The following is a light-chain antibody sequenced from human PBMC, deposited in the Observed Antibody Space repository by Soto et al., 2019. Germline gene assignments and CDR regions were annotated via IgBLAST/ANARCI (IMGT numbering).Light chain of an antibody. Sequence: QSVLTQPASVSGSPGQSITISCTGTNSDVGSYNLVSWYQQHPGKAPKLMIYEGSKRPSGVSNRFSGSKSGNTASLTISGLQAEDEADYYCCSYAGSSTFFGTGTKVTVL. V-gene: IGLV2-23*03. CDR1: NSDVGSYNL. J-gene: IGLJ1*01. CDR3: CSYAGSSTF. CDR2: EGS.